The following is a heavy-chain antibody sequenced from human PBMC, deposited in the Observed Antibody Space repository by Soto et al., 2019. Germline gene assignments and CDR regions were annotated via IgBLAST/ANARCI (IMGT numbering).Heavy chain of an antibody. V-gene: IGHV4-34*01. J-gene: IGHJ4*02. CDR2: INHSGST. Sequence: QVQLQQWGAGLLKPSETLSLTCAVYGGSFSGYYWSRIRQPPGKGLEWIGEINHSGSTNYNPSLKGRLTLXVDTSKNQCSLKLSSVTAADPAVYSCARDYYDSSGRPTIDYWGQGTLVTVSS. CDR1: GGSFSGYY. D-gene: IGHD3-22*01. CDR3: ARDYYDSSGRPTIDY.